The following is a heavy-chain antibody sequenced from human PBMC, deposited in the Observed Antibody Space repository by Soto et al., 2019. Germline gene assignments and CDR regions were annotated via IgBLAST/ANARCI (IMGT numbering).Heavy chain of an antibody. J-gene: IGHJ4*02. D-gene: IGHD6-19*01. CDR3: ARAVAVPADFDY. V-gene: IGHV1-46*01. Sequence: ASVKVSCKASGHTFTSNYMHWVRQAPGQGLEWMGIISPSGGSTSYAQKFQGRVTITRDTSASTAYMELSSLRSEDTAVYYCARAVAVPADFDYWGQGTLVTVPQ. CDR2: ISPSGGST. CDR1: GHTFTSNY.